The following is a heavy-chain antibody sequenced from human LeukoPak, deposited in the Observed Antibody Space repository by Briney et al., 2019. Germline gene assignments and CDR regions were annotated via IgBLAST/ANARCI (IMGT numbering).Heavy chain of an antibody. Sequence: PGGSLRLSCAASGFTFSSYAMSWVRQAPGKGLEWVSAISGSGGSTYYADSVKGRFTTSRDNSKNTLYLQMNSLRAEDTAVYYCAKDVACSYGEDDYWGQGTLVTVSS. J-gene: IGHJ4*02. CDR2: ISGSGGST. CDR1: GFTFSSYA. V-gene: IGHV3-23*01. D-gene: IGHD5-18*01. CDR3: AKDVACSYGEDDY.